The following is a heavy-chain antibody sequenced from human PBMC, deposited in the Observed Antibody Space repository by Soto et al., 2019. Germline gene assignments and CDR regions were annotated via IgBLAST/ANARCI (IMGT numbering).Heavy chain of an antibody. V-gene: IGHV3-23*01. Sequence: EVQLLESGGGLVQPGGSLRLSCAASGFTFSNFAMSWYRQAPGKGLEWVSVINGNGRSKYHADSVQGRFTISRDNSKXXXXXXXNSLXXXXXXXXXXAKGRVVGXXXXXXFWG. CDR3: AKGRVVGXXXXXXF. J-gene: IGHJ3*01. D-gene: IGHD3-22*01. CDR1: GFTFSNFA. CDR2: INGNGRSK.